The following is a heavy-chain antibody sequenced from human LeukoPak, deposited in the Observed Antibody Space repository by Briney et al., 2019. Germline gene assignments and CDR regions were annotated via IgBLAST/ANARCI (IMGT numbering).Heavy chain of an antibody. CDR1: GFTFSSYA. CDR2: INNSGGST. J-gene: IGHJ4*02. V-gene: IGHV3-23*01. CDR3: AKHSHDGSAPYYEVQLDY. D-gene: IGHD3-22*01. Sequence: GGSLRLSCAASGFTFSSYAMNWVRQAPGKGLAWVSGINNSGGSTYYADSVKGRFTISRDNSKNTLYLQMNSLRAEDTAIYYCAKHSHDGSAPYYEVQLDYWGQGTLVTVSS.